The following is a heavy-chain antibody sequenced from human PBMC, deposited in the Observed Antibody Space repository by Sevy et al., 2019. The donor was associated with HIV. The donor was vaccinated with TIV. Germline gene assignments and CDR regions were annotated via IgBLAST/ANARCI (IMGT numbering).Heavy chain of an antibody. J-gene: IGHJ4*02. CDR3: AKDMSNYYDSSGYWTSFDY. CDR1: GFTFDDYA. D-gene: IGHD3-22*01. V-gene: IGHV3-9*01. CDR2: ISWNSGSI. Sequence: GGSLRLSCAASGFTFDDYAMHWVRQAPGMGLEWVSGISWNSGSIGYADSVKGRFTISRDNAKNSLYLQMNSLRAEDTALYYCAKDMSNYYDSSGYWTSFDYWGQGTLVTVSS.